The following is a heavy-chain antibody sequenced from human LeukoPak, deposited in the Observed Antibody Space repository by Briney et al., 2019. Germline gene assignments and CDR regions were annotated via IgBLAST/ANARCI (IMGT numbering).Heavy chain of an antibody. CDR1: GGSISSGGYY. CDR2: IYYSGST. Sequence: TLSLTCTVSGGSISSGGYYWRWIRQHPGKGLEWIGYIYYSGSTYYNPSLKSRVTISVDTSKNQFSLKLSSVTAADTAVYYCARVRYCSSTSCYPRFDPWGQGTLVTVSS. V-gene: IGHV4-31*03. D-gene: IGHD2-2*01. J-gene: IGHJ5*02. CDR3: ARVRYCSSTSCYPRFDP.